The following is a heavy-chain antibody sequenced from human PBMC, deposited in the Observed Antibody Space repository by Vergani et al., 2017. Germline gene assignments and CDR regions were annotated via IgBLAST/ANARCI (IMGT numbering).Heavy chain of an antibody. CDR2: IYPADSDT. CDR1: EYSFGNYW. J-gene: IGHJ4*02. Sequence: EVELVQSGPEMRKPGESLKISCKGSEYSFGNYWIGWVRQMPGKGLEWMGIIYPADSDTRYSPSFQGQVTISADKSISTAFLQWDSLKASDTALYYCVRHTTYTYSWGQGTLVTVSS. D-gene: IGHD1-1*01. V-gene: IGHV5-51*01. CDR3: VRHTTYTYS.